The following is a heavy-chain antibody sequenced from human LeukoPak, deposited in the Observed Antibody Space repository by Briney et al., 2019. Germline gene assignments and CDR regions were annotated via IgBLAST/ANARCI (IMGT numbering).Heavy chain of an antibody. CDR1: GYTFTGYF. CDR2: INPNSGGT. J-gene: IGHJ3*02. Sequence: ASVKDSCQAYGYTFTGYFMHWVRQAPGQGLEWLGLINPNSGGTHYAQKFQGRVTMTRDTSISTAYMEVSRLRYDDTAVYYCARDVRITMIVVVIDDAFDIWGQGTMVTVSS. V-gene: IGHV1-2*02. CDR3: ARDVRITMIVVVIDDAFDI. D-gene: IGHD3-22*01.